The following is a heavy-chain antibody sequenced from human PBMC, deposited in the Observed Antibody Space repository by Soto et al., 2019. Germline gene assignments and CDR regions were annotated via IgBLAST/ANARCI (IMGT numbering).Heavy chain of an antibody. CDR2: IYWDDDK. CDR1: GFSLSTSGVG. CDR3: AHRPSYCSGGSCYSGFDY. V-gene: IGHV2-5*02. D-gene: IGHD2-15*01. Sequence: QITLKESGPTLVKPTQTLTLTCTFSGFSLSTSGVGVGWIRQPPGQALEWLALIYWDDDKRYSPCLKRRLTITKDTSKRLVVLTMTNMDPVDTATYYCAHRPSYCSGGSCYSGFDYWGQGTLVTVSS. J-gene: IGHJ4*02.